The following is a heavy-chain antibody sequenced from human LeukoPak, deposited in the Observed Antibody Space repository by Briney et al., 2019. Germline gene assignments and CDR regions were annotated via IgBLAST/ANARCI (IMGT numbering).Heavy chain of an antibody. CDR1: GFTLSSYW. CDR2: IKQDGSEK. Sequence: PGGSLRLSCAASGFTLSSYWMGSVRPAPGKGLEWVANIKQDGSEKYYVDSVKGRFTISRDNDQNSLYLQMNTLRAEDTAVYYCARGPRVYGSTGSCPLDYWGQGTLVTVSS. V-gene: IGHV3-7*01. D-gene: IGHD3-22*01. J-gene: IGHJ4*02. CDR3: ARGPRVYGSTGSCPLDY.